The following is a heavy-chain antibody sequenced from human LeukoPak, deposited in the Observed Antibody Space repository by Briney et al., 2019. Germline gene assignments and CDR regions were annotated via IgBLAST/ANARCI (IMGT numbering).Heavy chain of an antibody. CDR3: ARQKRTGDREWYFDL. V-gene: IGHV4-38-2*02. CDR1: GYSISSGNY. Sequence: PSETLSLTCTVSGYSISSGNYWGWIRQPPGKGLEWIGSVYHTGSTYYNLSLKSRVTIFVDTSKNQFSLNLSSVTAADTALYYCARQKRTGDREWYFDLWGRGTLVTVSS. J-gene: IGHJ2*01. CDR2: VYHTGST. D-gene: IGHD3/OR15-3a*01.